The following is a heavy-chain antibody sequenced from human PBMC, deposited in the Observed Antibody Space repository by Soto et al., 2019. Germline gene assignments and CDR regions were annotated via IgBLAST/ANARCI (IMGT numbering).Heavy chain of an antibody. J-gene: IGHJ4*02. CDR3: ARDRRLNCNGGSCYSEDY. D-gene: IGHD2-15*01. V-gene: IGHV1-69*01. CDR1: GGTFSSYA. CDR2: IIPIFGTA. Sequence: QVQLVQSGAEVKKPGSSVKVSCKASGGTFSSYAISWVRQAPGQGLEWMGGIIPIFGTANYAQKFQGRVTITADESTSTAYMELSSLRSEDTAVYYCARDRRLNCNGGSCYSEDYWGQGTLVTVSS.